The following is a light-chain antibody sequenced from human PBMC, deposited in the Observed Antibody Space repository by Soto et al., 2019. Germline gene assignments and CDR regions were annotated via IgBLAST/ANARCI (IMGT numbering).Light chain of an antibody. CDR1: QSVGSS. CDR3: QQYNNWPPIT. V-gene: IGKV3-11*01. CDR2: AAS. Sequence: EIVLTQSPTPLSLSPGERATLSCRASQSVGSSLAWYQQKLGQAPRLLIYAASDRATGIPGRFSGSGSGTDFTLIISSLEPEDFAVYYCQQYNNWPPITFGQGARPAIK. J-gene: IGKJ5*01.